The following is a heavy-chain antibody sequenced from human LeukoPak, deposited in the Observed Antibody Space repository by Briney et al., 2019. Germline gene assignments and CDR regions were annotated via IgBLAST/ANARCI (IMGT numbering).Heavy chain of an antibody. J-gene: IGHJ4*02. CDR2: IYYSGST. Sequence: PSETLSLTCTVSGGSISSYYWGWIRQPPGKGLEWIGSIYYSGSTYYNTSLKSRLTISVDTSKNQFSLKLNSVTAADTAVYYCAGDSSGFKWGQGTLVTVSS. D-gene: IGHD3-22*01. V-gene: IGHV4-39*01. CDR1: GGSISSYY. CDR3: AGDSSGFK.